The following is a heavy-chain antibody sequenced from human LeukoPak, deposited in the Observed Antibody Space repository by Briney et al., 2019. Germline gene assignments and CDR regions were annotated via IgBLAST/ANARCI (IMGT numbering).Heavy chain of an antibody. CDR1: GVSISSVSISSYY. V-gene: IGHV4-61*01. D-gene: IGHD3-10*01. Sequence: SETLSLTCTVSGVSISSVSISSYYWSWIRQPPGKGLEWIGYIYYSGSTNYNPSLKSRVTISVDTSKNQFSLKLSSVTAADTAVYYCARGRGYYYGSGTRQNWFDPWGQGTLVTVSS. J-gene: IGHJ5*02. CDR2: IYYSGST. CDR3: ARGRGYYYGSGTRQNWFDP.